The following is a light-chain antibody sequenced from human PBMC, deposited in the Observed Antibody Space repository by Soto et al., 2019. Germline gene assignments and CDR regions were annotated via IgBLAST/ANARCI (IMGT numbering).Light chain of an antibody. CDR2: DAS. V-gene: IGKV1-5*01. CDR3: EQYESFSPYT. J-gene: IGKJ2*01. CDR1: ESVSSS. Sequence: DIRMTQSPSTLSAVVGARVTITCRASESVSSSVAWYQQKPGKAPKLLIYDASTLESGVPSRFSGVGFGTEFTLTINSLQPDDFGTYYCEQYESFSPYTFGRGTRLEIK.